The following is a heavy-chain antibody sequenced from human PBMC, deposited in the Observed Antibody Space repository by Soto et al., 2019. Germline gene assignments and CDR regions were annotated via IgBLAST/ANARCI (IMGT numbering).Heavy chain of an antibody. CDR1: GYTFSSYG. CDR3: GREKRSHYFDY. Sequence: ASVKVSCTASGYTFSSYGISWVRQAPGQGLEWMGWISGYNGNTNYAQKVQGRVTMTTDTSTMTAYMELRSLRSDDMAVYYCGREKRSHYFDYWGQGTLVTVSS. J-gene: IGHJ4*02. V-gene: IGHV1-18*03. D-gene: IGHD4-17*01. CDR2: ISGYNGNT.